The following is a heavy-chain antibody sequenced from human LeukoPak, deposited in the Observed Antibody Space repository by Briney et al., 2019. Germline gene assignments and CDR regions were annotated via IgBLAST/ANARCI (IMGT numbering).Heavy chain of an antibody. V-gene: IGHV4-39*01. CDR2: IYYSGST. CDR3: ARLGLSSSWVIDY. D-gene: IGHD6-13*01. J-gene: IGHJ4*02. CDR1: GGSISSSSYY. Sequence: SETLSLTCTVSGGSISSSSYYWGWIRQPPGKGLEWIGSIYYSGSTYYNPSLKSRVTISVDTSKNQFSLKLSSVTAADTAVYYCARLGLSSSWVIDYWGQGTLVTVSS.